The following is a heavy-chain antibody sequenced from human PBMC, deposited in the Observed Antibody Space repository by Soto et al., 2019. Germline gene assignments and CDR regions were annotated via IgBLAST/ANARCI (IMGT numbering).Heavy chain of an antibody. J-gene: IGHJ6*03. CDR2: LYNSGST. Sequence: QVQLQESGPGLVKPSETLSLTCTVSGVSISSSYWSWIRQPPGKGLEWIGSLYNSGSTNYNPSLGSRVIRSVETSKIQVSLVLSSVTAADTAVYYCARERAFCSGRSCYSPPDDYYDMDVWGKGTTGTVS. D-gene: IGHD2-15*01. CDR3: ARERAFCSGRSCYSPPDDYYDMDV. V-gene: IGHV4-59*01. CDR1: GVSISSSY.